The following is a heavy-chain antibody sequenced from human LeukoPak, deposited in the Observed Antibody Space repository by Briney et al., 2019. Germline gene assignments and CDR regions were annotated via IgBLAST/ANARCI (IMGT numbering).Heavy chain of an antibody. D-gene: IGHD5-24*01. J-gene: IGHJ4*02. CDR1: GGSISSSSYY. CDR2: IYYSGST. CDR3: ARDSLARDGYN. V-gene: IGHV4-39*07. Sequence: SETLSLTCTVSGGSISSSSYYWGWIRQPPGKGLEWIGSIYYSGSTYYNPSLKSRVTISVDTSKNQFSLKLSSVTAADTAVYYCARDSLARDGYNWGQGTLVTVSS.